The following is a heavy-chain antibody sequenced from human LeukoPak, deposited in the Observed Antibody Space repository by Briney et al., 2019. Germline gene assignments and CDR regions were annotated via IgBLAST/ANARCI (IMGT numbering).Heavy chain of an antibody. J-gene: IGHJ6*03. V-gene: IGHV1-2*02. D-gene: IGHD1-14*01. Sequence: GASVKVSCKASGYTFTGYYMHWVRQAPGQGLEWMGWINPNSGGTNYAQKFQGRVTTTRDTSTSTAYMELSSLRSEDTAVYYCAIQPHWRYYYYYMDVWGKGTTVTVSS. CDR2: INPNSGGT. CDR3: AIQPHWRYYYYYMDV. CDR1: GYTFTGYY.